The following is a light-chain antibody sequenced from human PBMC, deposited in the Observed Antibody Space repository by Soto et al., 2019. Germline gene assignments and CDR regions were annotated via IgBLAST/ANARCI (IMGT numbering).Light chain of an antibody. CDR3: QQYGSSLRT. V-gene: IGKV3-20*01. CDR2: GVS. Sequence: IGLTQSPGALSLSTRERATLSCRASQSVSSIYFAWYQQKRGQAPRLLIYGVSSRATGIPDRFSGTGSGTDFTLTISRLEPEDFAVYYCQQYGSSLRTFGQGTMVDIK. CDR1: QSVSSIY. J-gene: IGKJ1*01.